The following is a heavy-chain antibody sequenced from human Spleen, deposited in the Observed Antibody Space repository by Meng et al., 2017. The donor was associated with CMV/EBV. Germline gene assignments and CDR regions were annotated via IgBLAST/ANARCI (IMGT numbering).Heavy chain of an antibody. CDR3: ARDPEYSYSILDT. CDR1: GGMVSSNSAA. CDR2: TYYRSKWYN. J-gene: IGHJ5*02. D-gene: IGHD2/OR15-2a*01. Sequence: LQQSCAGMVNPPQPLTLPAAISGGMVSSNSAAWNWIRQSPPRGLEWLGRTYYRSKWYNKYAESVKSRITINPDTSKNQFSLQLKSVTPEDTAVYYCARDPEYSYSILDTWGQGTLVTVSS. V-gene: IGHV6-1*01.